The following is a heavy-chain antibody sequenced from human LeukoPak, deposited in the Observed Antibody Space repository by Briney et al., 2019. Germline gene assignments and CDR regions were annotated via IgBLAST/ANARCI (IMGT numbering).Heavy chain of an antibody. V-gene: IGHV3-23*01. CDR2: ISGSGDIT. CDR1: GFTFSSYA. J-gene: IGHJ4*02. Sequence: GGSLRLSCAASGFTFSSYAMTWVRQAPGKGLEWVSAISGSGDITYYADSVKGRFTISRDNSKNTLYLQMNSLRAEDTAVYYCAKDNYYDSSAFVDYWGQGTLVTVSS. D-gene: IGHD3-22*01. CDR3: AKDNYYDSSAFVDY.